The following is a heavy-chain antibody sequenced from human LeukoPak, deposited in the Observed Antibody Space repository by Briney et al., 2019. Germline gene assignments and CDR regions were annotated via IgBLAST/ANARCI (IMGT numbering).Heavy chain of an antibody. CDR3: ARGDFNHNGDYVDAFDV. V-gene: IGHV3-7*01. Sequence: GGSLRPSCAASGFSFTSYWMSWVRQAPGKGLEWVANIKQDGSEKFYVDSVKGRFTISRDNVKNSLYLQVNSLRVEDTAVYYCARGDFNHNGDYVDAFDVWGQGTMVTVSS. J-gene: IGHJ3*01. D-gene: IGHD4-17*01. CDR1: GFSFTSYW. CDR2: IKQDGSEK.